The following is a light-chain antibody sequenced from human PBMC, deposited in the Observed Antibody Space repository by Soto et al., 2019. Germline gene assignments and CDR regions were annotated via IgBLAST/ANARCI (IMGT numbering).Light chain of an antibody. J-gene: IGKJ4*01. CDR3: QQYGTSPLT. Sequence: EIVLTQSPGTLSLSPGERATLSCRASQSVSSNYLAWYQQEPGQAPRLLIYGASSRATGIPDRFSGSGSGKDFTLTISRLEPEDSAVYYCQQYGTSPLTFGGGTKVEIK. CDR1: QSVSSNY. CDR2: GAS. V-gene: IGKV3-20*01.